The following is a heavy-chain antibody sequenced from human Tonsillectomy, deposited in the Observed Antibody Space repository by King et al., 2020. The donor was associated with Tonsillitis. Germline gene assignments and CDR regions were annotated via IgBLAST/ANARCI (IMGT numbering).Heavy chain of an antibody. J-gene: IGHJ3*02. CDR3: ARDEAARDDAFDI. V-gene: IGHV4-4*02. Sequence: LQLQESGPGLVKPSGTLSLTCAVSGGSISSSNWWSWVRQPPGKGLEWIGAIYHSGSTTYNPSLKSRVTISVDKSKNQFSLKLSSVTAADTAVYYCARDEAARDDAFDIWGQGTMVTVSS. CDR1: GGSISSSNW. CDR2: IYHSGST. D-gene: IGHD6-6*01.